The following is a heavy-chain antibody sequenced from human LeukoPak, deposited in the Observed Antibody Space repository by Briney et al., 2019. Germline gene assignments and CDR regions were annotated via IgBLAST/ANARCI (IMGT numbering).Heavy chain of an antibody. CDR1: GFTFSSYA. J-gene: IGHJ4*02. CDR2: ISYDGSNK. Sequence: PGGSPRLSCAASGFTFSSYAMHWVRQAPGKGLEWVAVISYDGSNKYYADSVKGRFTISRDNSKNTLYLQMNSLRAEDTAVYYCATETFGVVIKYYFDYWGQGTLVTVSS. V-gene: IGHV3-30-3*01. D-gene: IGHD3-3*01. CDR3: ATETFGVVIKYYFDY.